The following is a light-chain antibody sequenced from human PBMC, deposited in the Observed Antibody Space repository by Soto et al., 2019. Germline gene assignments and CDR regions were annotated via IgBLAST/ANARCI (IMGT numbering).Light chain of an antibody. V-gene: IGKV1-39*01. Sequence: DIQLTQSPSSLSASVGDRVTITCRVNKGISNYLNWYQQRPGKAPKLLIYAASSLQSGVPSRFSGSGSGTDFTLTISSLQPEDFVTYYCQQTYSTPITFGQGTRLEIK. J-gene: IGKJ5*01. CDR1: KGISNY. CDR3: QQTYSTPIT. CDR2: AAS.